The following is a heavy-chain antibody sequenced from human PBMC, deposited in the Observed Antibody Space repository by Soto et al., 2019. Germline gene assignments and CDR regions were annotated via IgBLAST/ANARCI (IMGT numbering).Heavy chain of an antibody. CDR2: ISYDGSNK. Sequence: PGGSLRLSCAASGFTFSSYGMHWVRQAPGKGLEWVAVISYDGSNKYYADSVKGRFTISRDNSKNALYLQMNSLRAEDTAVYYCAALTDAEDTTYIGINTWGQGTLLTISS. D-gene: IGHD2-15*01. V-gene: IGHV3-30*03. J-gene: IGHJ4*02. CDR1: GFTFSSYG. CDR3: AALTDAEDTTYIGINT.